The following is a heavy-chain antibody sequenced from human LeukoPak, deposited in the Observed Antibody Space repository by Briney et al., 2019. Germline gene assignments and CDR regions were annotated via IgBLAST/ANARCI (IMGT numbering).Heavy chain of an antibody. Sequence: ASVKVSCKASGYTFTGYYMHWVRQAPGQGLEWMGWINPNSGGTNYAQKFQGRVTMTRDTSISTAYMELSRLRSDDTAVYYCARGRVAARPMSGSDYWGQGTLVTVSS. CDR2: INPNSGGT. CDR1: GYTFTGYY. J-gene: IGHJ4*02. V-gene: IGHV1-2*02. D-gene: IGHD6-6*01. CDR3: ARGRVAARPMSGSDY.